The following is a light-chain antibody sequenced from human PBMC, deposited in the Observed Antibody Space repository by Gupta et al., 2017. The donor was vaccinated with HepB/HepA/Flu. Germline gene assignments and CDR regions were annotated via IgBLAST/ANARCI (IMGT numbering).Light chain of an antibody. CDR2: QDT. CDR3: QAWDSSTVV. CDR1: KLGDKY. V-gene: IGLV3-1*01. J-gene: IGLJ2*01. Sequence: SFELTHPLSVSVSPGQTASITCSGDKLGDKYVSWYQQKPGQSPLLVIYQDTKRPSGSPERFSGSNSGNTATLSISGTQAMDEADYYCQAWDSSTVVFGGGTKLTVL.